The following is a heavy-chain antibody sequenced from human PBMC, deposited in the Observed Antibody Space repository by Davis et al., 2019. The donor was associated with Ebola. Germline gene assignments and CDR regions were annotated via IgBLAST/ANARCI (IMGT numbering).Heavy chain of an antibody. V-gene: IGHV3-30-3*01. CDR1: GFTFSSYA. J-gene: IGHJ4*02. D-gene: IGHD2-15*01. Sequence: GESLKISCAASGFTFSSYAMHWVRQAPGKGLEWVAVISYDGSNKYYADSVKGRFTISRDNSKNTLYLQMNSLRAEDTAVYYCARDPGIGVAATNADYWGQGTLVTVSS. CDR2: ISYDGSNK. CDR3: ARDPGIGVAATNADY.